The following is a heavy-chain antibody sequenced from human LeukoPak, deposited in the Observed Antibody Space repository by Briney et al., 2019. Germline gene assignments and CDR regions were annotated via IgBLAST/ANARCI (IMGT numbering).Heavy chain of an antibody. CDR3: ARRGWLDAFDI. J-gene: IGHJ3*02. CDR2: VHYSGST. Sequence: SETLSLTCTVSGDSINNYYWSWIRQPPGRGLEWIGCVHYSGSTNYNPSLKSRVTISVDTSKKHFSLKLNSVTAADTAVYYCARRGWLDAFDIWGQGTMVSVSS. V-gene: IGHV4-59*08. D-gene: IGHD6-19*01. CDR1: GDSINNYY.